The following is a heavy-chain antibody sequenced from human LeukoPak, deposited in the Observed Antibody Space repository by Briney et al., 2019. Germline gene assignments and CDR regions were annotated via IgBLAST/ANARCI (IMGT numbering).Heavy chain of an antibody. CDR2: ISSSSSYI. J-gene: IGHJ3*02. CDR1: GFTFSSYS. D-gene: IGHD3-3*01. V-gene: IGHV3-21*01. Sequence: KTGGSLRLSCAASGFTFSSYSMNWVRQAPGKGLEWVSSISSSSSYIYYADSVKGRFTISRDNAKNSLYLQMNSLRADDTAVYHGARQETSIYTGAFDIGAKGQWSPSLQ. CDR3: ARQETSIYTGAFDI.